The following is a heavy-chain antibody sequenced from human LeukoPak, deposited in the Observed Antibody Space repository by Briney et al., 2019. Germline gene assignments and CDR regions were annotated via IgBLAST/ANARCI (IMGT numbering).Heavy chain of an antibody. V-gene: IGHV3-11*04. CDR2: ITTGRTL. CDR1: GFNFNDYY. CDR3: ARVVSSRSTVGFDP. J-gene: IGHJ5*02. D-gene: IGHD5/OR15-5a*01. Sequence: GSLRLSCAASGFNFNDYYMSWIRQAPGKGLEWVSYITTGRTLSYADSVKGRFTISRDNAKNSLFLQMKSLRVEDTAVYYCARVVSSRSTVGFDPWGQGTLVTVSS.